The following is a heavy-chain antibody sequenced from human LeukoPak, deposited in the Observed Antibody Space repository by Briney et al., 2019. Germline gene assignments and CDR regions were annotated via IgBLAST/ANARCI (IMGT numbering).Heavy chain of an antibody. CDR1: GFTFSSYA. CDR2: ISYDGSNK. J-gene: IGHJ5*02. V-gene: IGHV3-30-3*01. Sequence: GGSLRLSCAASGFTFSSYAMHWVRQAPGKGLEWVAVISYDGSNKYYADSVKGRFTISRDNSKNTLYLQMNSLRAEDTAVYYCARDPCSYLQVGARKNWFDPWGQGTLVTVSS. CDR3: ARDPCSYLQVGARKNWFDP. D-gene: IGHD1-26*01.